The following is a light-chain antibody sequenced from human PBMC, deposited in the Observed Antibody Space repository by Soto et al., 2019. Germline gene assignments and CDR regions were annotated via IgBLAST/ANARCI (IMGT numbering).Light chain of an antibody. Sequence: DIQMTQSPSTLSGSVGDRVTITRRASQTISSWLAWYQQKPGKAPKLLIYKASTLKSGVPSRFSGSGSGTDFTLTISSLQPEDFATYYCQQANSFPITFGQGTRREIK. V-gene: IGKV1-5*03. CDR1: QTISSW. CDR2: KAS. J-gene: IGKJ5*01. CDR3: QQANSFPIT.